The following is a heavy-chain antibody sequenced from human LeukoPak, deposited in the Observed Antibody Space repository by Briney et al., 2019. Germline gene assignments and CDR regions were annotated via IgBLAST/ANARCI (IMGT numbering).Heavy chain of an antibody. CDR3: ARISASSGWNQGD. J-gene: IGHJ4*02. CDR1: GFTFSSYS. D-gene: IGHD6-19*01. Sequence: GGSLRLSCAASGFTFSSYSMNWVRQAPGKGLEWVSSISSSSSYIYYADSVKGRFTISRDNAKNSLYLQMNSLRAEDTAVYYCARISASSGWNQGDWGQGTLLTVSS. CDR2: ISSSSSYI. V-gene: IGHV3-21*01.